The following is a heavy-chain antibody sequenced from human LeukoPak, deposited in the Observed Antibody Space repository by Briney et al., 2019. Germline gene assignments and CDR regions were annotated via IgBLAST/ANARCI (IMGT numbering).Heavy chain of an antibody. CDR1: GYIFTGYY. J-gene: IGHJ4*02. Sequence: GASVKVSCKASGYIFTGYYMHWVRQAPGQGLEWMGWINPNSGDTNYAQKFQGRVTMTRDTSISTAYMELSRLRSDDTAVYYCARSPGSGSYYMVYWGQGTLVTVSS. V-gene: IGHV1-2*02. CDR2: INPNSGDT. D-gene: IGHD3-10*01. CDR3: ARSPGSGSYYMVY.